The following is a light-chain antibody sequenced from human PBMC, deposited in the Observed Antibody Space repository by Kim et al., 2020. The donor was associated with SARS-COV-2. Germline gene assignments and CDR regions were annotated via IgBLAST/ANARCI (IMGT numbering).Light chain of an antibody. CDR1: QSVQNN. J-gene: IGKJ4*01. CDR3: KQNNEGPLLT. V-gene: IGKV3-15*01. Sequence: IVMTQSPATLSVSPGERVTLSCRASQSVQNNLAWYQQQPGQAPRLLIYGASTRATGISARFSGSGSGTEFTLTIRSLQSEDLAVYYCKQNNEGPLLTFGGGTPVEIK. CDR2: GAS.